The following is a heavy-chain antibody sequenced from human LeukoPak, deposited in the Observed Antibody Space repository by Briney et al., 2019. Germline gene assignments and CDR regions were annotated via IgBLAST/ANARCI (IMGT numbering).Heavy chain of an antibody. D-gene: IGHD6-19*01. Sequence: LETLSLTCTVSGGSISSSSYYWGWIRQPPGKGLEWIGSIYYSGSTYYNPSLKSRVTISVDTSKNQFSLKLSSVTAADTAVYYCASPSIAVAGHIDYWGQGTLVTVSS. CDR3: ASPSIAVAGHIDY. J-gene: IGHJ4*02. CDR2: IYYSGST. CDR1: GGSISSSSYY. V-gene: IGHV4-39*01.